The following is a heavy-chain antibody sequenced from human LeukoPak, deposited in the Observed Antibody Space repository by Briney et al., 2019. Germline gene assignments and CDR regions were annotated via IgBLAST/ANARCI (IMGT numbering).Heavy chain of an antibody. D-gene: IGHD1-26*01. Sequence: GGSLRLSCAASGFTVNSNYMTWVRQAPGKGLEWVSLIYSAGGTYYTDSVKGRFTISRHSSKNTLYLQMNSLRAEDTAVYYCARDLGDYWGQGTLVTVSS. CDR2: IYSAGGT. J-gene: IGHJ4*02. CDR3: ARDLGDY. V-gene: IGHV3-53*01. CDR1: GFTVNSNY.